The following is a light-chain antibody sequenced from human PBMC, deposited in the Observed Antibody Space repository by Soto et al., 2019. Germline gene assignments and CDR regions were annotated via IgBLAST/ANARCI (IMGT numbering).Light chain of an antibody. CDR1: SSNIGSNY. J-gene: IGLJ2*01. Sequence: QSVLTQPPSASGTPGQRVTISCSGSSSNIGSNYVYWYQQLPGTAPKLLIYRNNQLPSGVPDRFSGSKSDASASLAVSGLRSEDEADYYCAAWDDSLSGVFFGGGTKVTVL. CDR3: AAWDDSLSGVF. V-gene: IGLV1-47*01. CDR2: RNN.